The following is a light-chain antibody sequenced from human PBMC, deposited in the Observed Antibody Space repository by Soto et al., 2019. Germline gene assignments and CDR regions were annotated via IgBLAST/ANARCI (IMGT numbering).Light chain of an antibody. CDR1: SSDVGGYNY. CDR3: CSYAGSYTLL. J-gene: IGLJ2*01. V-gene: IGLV2-11*01. Sequence: QSALTQPRSVSVSPGQSVTISCTGTSSDVGGYNYVSWYQQHPGKAPKLMIYDVSKRPSGVPDRFSGSKSGNTASLTISGLQAEDEADYYCCSYAGSYTLLFGGGTKLTVL. CDR2: DVS.